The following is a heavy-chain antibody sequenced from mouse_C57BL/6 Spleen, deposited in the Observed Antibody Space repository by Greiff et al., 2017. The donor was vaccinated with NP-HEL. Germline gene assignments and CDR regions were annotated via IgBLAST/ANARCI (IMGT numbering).Heavy chain of an antibody. CDR2: INYDGSST. J-gene: IGHJ4*01. Sequence: EVHLVESEGGLVQPGSSMKLSCTASGFTFSDYYMAWVRQVPEKGLEWVANINYDGSSTYYLDSLKSRFIISRDNAKNILYLQMSSLKSEDTATYYCARAHYGYEAMDYWGQGTSVTVSS. CDR3: ARAHYGYEAMDY. V-gene: IGHV5-16*01. D-gene: IGHD1-1*02. CDR1: GFTFSDYY.